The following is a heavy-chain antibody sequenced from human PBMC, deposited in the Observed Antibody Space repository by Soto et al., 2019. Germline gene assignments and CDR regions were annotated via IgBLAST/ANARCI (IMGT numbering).Heavy chain of an antibody. CDR1: GYTFSGYA. Sequence: ASVKVSCKASGYTFSGYAMHWVRQAPGQRLEWMGWINAGYGNTKSSQKFQDRVTISRDTSASTAYTELTSLRSEDTAVYYCARDTGDGTFDFWGQGTLVTVSS. D-gene: IGHD7-27*01. CDR2: INAGYGNT. V-gene: IGHV1-3*01. J-gene: IGHJ4*02. CDR3: ARDTGDGTFDF.